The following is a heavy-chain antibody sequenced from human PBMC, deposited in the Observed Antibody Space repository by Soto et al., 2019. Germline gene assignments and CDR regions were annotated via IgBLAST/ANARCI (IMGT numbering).Heavy chain of an antibody. D-gene: IGHD4-17*01. Sequence: QLQLQESGPGLVKPSETLSLTCTVSGGSISSSSYYWGWIRQPPGKGLEWIGSIYYSGSTYYNPSLKSRVTISVDTSKNQFSLKLSSVTAADTAVYYCARHDYGSNRGFDPWGQGTLVTVSS. V-gene: IGHV4-39*01. CDR1: GGSISSSSYY. J-gene: IGHJ5*02. CDR3: ARHDYGSNRGFDP. CDR2: IYYSGST.